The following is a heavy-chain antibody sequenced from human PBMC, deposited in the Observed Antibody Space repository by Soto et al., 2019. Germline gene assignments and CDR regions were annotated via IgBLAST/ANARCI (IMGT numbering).Heavy chain of an antibody. V-gene: IGHV1-8*01. CDR1: GYTFTSHD. CDR2: MNPNIGQT. D-gene: IGHD2-2*01. Sequence: QVQLVQSGAEVKKPGASVKVSCKASGYTFTSHDISWMRQATGQGLEGMGGMNPNIGQTNYAEKFQGRVTMTRGTSISTAYLELTNRRSEDTSIYYCASDMSTTWGQGTLVTVSS. CDR3: ASDMSTT. J-gene: IGHJ4*02.